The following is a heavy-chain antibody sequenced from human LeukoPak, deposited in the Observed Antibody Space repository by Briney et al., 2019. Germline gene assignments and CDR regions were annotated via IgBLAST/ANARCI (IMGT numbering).Heavy chain of an antibody. CDR1: GYTFTGYY. Sequence: AASVKVSCKASGYTFTGYYMHWVRQAPGQGLERMGWIDPNSGGTNYAQKFQGRVTMTRDTSISTAYMELSRLRSDDTAVYYCARVMLTIFGGRKWFDPWGQGTLVTVSS. CDR2: IDPNSGGT. V-gene: IGHV1-2*02. D-gene: IGHD3-3*01. J-gene: IGHJ5*02. CDR3: ARVMLTIFGGRKWFDP.